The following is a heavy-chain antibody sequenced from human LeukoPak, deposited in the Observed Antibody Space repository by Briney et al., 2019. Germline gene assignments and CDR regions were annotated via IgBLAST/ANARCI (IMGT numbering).Heavy chain of an antibody. CDR3: ARGTYSAYELGSYMDV. Sequence: SVKVFCKASGGTFSRYDISWVRQAPGQGLEWMGGIIPLFGTPNYAQKFQGRVTITADKTTSTTYMELSSLRSEDTAVYYCARGTYSAYELGSYMDVWGKGTTVTVAS. J-gene: IGHJ6*03. CDR1: GGTFSRYD. D-gene: IGHD5-12*01. CDR2: IIPLFGTP. V-gene: IGHV1-69*06.